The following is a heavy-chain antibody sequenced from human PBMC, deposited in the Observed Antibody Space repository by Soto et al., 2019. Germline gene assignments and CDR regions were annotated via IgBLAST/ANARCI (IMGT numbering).Heavy chain of an antibody. V-gene: IGHV3-30-3*01. J-gene: IGHJ4*02. CDR1: GLTITAYA. CDR2: ISYDGTNK. D-gene: IGHD3-16*01. CDR3: ARDSYGLDY. Sequence: WGSLRLSCAASGLTITAYAMHWVRQAPGKGLEGVAVISYDGTNKHYADSVKGRFTISRDNSKNTLYLEMNSPRAEDTAVYYCARDSYGLDYWGQGTLVTVSS.